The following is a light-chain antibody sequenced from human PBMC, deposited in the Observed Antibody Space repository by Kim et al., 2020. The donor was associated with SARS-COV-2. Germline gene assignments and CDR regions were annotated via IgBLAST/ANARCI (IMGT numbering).Light chain of an antibody. CDR1: QDISNY. CDR3: QKCDSAPWT. Sequence: ASVGDRVTITCRASQDISNYVACFQLKPGKAPKLLIYAASALQPGVPSRFSGSGSGTDFTLTVTSLQPEDVATYYCQKCDSAPWTFGQGTKVDIK. V-gene: IGKV1-27*01. J-gene: IGKJ1*01. CDR2: AAS.